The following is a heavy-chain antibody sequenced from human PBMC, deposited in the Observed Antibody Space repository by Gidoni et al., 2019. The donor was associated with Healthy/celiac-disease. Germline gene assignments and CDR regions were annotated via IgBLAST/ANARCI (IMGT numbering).Heavy chain of an antibody. V-gene: IGHV4-34*01. J-gene: IGHJ4*02. D-gene: IGHD3-10*01. Sequence: QVQLQQWGAGLLKPSETLSLTCAVYGGSFSGYYWRWILQPPGKGLEWIGEINHSGSTNYNPSLKSRVTISVDTSKNQFSLKLSSVTAADTAVYYCARDPSLVQGVITSYYFDYWGQGTLVTVSS. CDR3: ARDPSLVQGVITSYYFDY. CDR2: INHSGST. CDR1: GGSFSGYY.